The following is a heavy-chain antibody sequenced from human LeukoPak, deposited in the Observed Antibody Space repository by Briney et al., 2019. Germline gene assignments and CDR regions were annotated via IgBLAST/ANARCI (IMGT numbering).Heavy chain of an antibody. V-gene: IGHV1-2*02. D-gene: IGHD2-2*01. CDR2: INPNSGVT. Sequence: ASVKVSCKASGYTFTGYYMHWVRQAPGQGLDWMGWINPNSGVTTYAQKFQGRVTMTRDTSISTAYMDLSRPISDDTAVYYCTRDRCSSTSCYARPPSYYFDYWGQGTLVTVSS. CDR3: TRDRCSSTSCYARPPSYYFDY. CDR1: GYTFTGYY. J-gene: IGHJ4*02.